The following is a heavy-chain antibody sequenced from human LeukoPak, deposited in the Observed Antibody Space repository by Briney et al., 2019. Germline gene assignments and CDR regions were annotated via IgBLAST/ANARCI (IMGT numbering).Heavy chain of an antibody. V-gene: IGHV4-31*03. CDR3: ARVRNVVVPAANYVDY. D-gene: IGHD2-2*01. CDR1: GGSISSSSYY. J-gene: IGHJ4*02. CDR2: IYYSGST. Sequence: SETLSLTCTVSGGSISSSSYYWGWIRQHPGKGLEWIGYIYYSGSTYYNPSLKSRVTISVDTSKNQFSLKLSSVTAADTAVYYCARVRNVVVPAANYVDYWGQGTLVTVSS.